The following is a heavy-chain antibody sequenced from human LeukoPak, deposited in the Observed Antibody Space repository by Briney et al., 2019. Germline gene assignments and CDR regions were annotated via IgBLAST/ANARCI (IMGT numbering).Heavy chain of an antibody. CDR3: VRMRGPERRHCFDY. D-gene: IGHD1-1*01. J-gene: IGHJ4*02. V-gene: IGHV3-23*01. Sequence: GGSLRLPCVVSDFTFAVSWVRQAPGKGLEWISTINGRGDDSFHADSVKGRFTISRDTSKNTLYLHMSSLRAADTAMYFCVRMRGPERRHCFDYWSQGALLIVSS. CDR2: INGRGDDS. CDR1: DFTFA.